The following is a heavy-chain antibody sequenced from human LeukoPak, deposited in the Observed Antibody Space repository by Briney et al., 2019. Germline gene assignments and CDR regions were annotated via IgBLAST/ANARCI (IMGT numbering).Heavy chain of an antibody. J-gene: IGHJ4*02. D-gene: IGHD3-22*01. Sequence: GGSLRLSCAASGFTFSSYSMNWVRQAPGKGLEWVLSISSSSSYIYYADLVKGRFTISRDNAKNSLYLQMNSLRAEDTAVYYCARTYFYYDSSGSISFFDSWGQGTLVTVSS. V-gene: IGHV3-21*01. CDR1: GFTFSSYS. CDR2: ISSSSSYI. CDR3: ARTYFYYDSSGSISFFDS.